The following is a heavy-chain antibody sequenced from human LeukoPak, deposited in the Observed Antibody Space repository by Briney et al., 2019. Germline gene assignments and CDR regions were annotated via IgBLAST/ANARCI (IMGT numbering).Heavy chain of an antibody. Sequence: SQTLSLTCAISGDSVSSNSAAWNWIRQSPLRGLEWLGRTYYRSKWYNDYAVFVKSRITINPDTSKNQFSLQLNSVTPKDTAVYYCVRDVDGWDAFDIWGQGTMVTVSS. CDR2: TYYRSKWYN. D-gene: IGHD5-24*01. CDR1: GDSVSSNSAA. V-gene: IGHV6-1*01. CDR3: VRDVDGWDAFDI. J-gene: IGHJ3*02.